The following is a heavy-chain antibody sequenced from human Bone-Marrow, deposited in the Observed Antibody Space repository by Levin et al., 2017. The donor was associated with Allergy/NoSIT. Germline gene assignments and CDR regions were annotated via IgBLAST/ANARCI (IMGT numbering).Heavy chain of an antibody. Sequence: PGESLKISCAASGFTFSGYGMHWVRQAPGKGLEWVAIIWDDGSNEYYADSVKGRFTISRDNSKNTLCLQMNSLRAEDTAVYYCARDFGSGNYYLKYFDYWGQGTLVTVSS. J-gene: IGHJ4*02. V-gene: IGHV3-33*01. CDR2: IWDDGSNE. D-gene: IGHD3-10*01. CDR3: ARDFGSGNYYLKYFDY. CDR1: GFTFSGYG.